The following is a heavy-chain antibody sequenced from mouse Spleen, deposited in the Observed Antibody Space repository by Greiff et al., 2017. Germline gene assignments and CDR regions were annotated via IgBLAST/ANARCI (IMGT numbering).Heavy chain of an antibody. CDR1: GYTFTSYG. D-gene: IGHD4-1*01. J-gene: IGHJ2*01. CDR3: ARRGTGTDYFDY. CDR2: IYPRSGNT. V-gene: IGHV1-81*01. Sequence: VQLQQSGAELARPGASVKLSCKASGYTFTSYGISWVKQRTGQGLEWIGEIYPRSGNTYYNEKFKGKATPTADKSSSTAYMELRSLTSEDSAVYFCARRGTGTDYFDYWGQGTTLTVSS.